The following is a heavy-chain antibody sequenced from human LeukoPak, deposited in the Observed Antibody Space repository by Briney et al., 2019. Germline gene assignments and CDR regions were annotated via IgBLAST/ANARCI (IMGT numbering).Heavy chain of an antibody. Sequence: PGGSLRLSCAASGFTFSNYWMHWVRQAPGKGLVWVSRISPNGSGTNYADSVKGRFTISRDNAKNTLYLQMDSLRAEDTAVYYCARDMGSDPYYYGSGSYPPFDYWGQGTLVTVSS. CDR1: GFTFSNYW. CDR2: ISPNGSGT. V-gene: IGHV3-74*01. D-gene: IGHD3-10*01. CDR3: ARDMGSDPYYYGSGSYPPFDY. J-gene: IGHJ4*02.